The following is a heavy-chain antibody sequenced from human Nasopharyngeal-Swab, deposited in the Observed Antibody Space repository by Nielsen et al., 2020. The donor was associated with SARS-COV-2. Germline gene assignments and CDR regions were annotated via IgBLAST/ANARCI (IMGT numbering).Heavy chain of an antibody. CDR1: GGSISSSSYY. V-gene: IGHV4-39*01. Sequence: SETLSLTCTVPGGSISSSSYYWGWIRQPPGKGLEWIGSIYYSGSTYYNPSLKSRVTISVDTSKNQFSLKLSSVTAADTAVYYCARHVGDIVVVPAAIGNWFDPWGQGTLVTVSS. CDR3: ARHVGDIVVVPAAIGNWFDP. CDR2: IYYSGST. J-gene: IGHJ5*02. D-gene: IGHD2-2*02.